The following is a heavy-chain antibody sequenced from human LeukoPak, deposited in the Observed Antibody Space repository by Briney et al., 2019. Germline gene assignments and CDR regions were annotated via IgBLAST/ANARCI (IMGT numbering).Heavy chain of an antibody. Sequence: SETLSLTCTVSGGSISSYYWSWIRQPPGKGLEWIGYIYYSGSTNYNPSLKSRVTISVDTSKNQFSLKLSSVTAADTAVYYCAGWLFVTIFGVVINTVIDYWGQGTLVTVSS. D-gene: IGHD3-3*01. CDR2: IYYSGST. V-gene: IGHV4-59*08. CDR1: GGSISSYY. CDR3: AGWLFVTIFGVVINTVIDY. J-gene: IGHJ4*02.